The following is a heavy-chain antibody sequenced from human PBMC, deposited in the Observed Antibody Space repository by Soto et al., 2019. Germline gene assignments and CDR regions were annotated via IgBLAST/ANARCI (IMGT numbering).Heavy chain of an antibody. CDR1: GYTFTSYG. V-gene: IGHV1-18*01. D-gene: IGHD3-22*01. J-gene: IGHJ4*02. CDR2: ISAYNGNT. CDR3: ARGRYYYDSSGLYHFDY. Sequence: KPLASVKVSCKASGYTFTSYGISWVRQAPGQGLEWMGWISAYNGNTNYAQKLQGRVTMTTDTSTSTAYMELRSLRSDDTAVYYCARGRYYYDSSGLYHFDYWGQGTLVTVSS.